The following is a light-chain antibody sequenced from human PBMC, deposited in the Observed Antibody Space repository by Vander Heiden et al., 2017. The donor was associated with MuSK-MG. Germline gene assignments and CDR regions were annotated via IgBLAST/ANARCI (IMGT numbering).Light chain of an antibody. J-gene: IGLJ2*01. CDR3: TAWESGTMG. CDR1: KLGHRH. V-gene: IGLV3-1*01. CDR2: RDD. Sequence: SFGLTHSPSVSVSQGQTASITCSGDKLGHRHVCWYQQTPEQSPVRGSYRDDKRPSGIPERVYGTNCGATGNLKSSGTQAVEEDDELCTAWESGTMGVGGGTKLTVL.